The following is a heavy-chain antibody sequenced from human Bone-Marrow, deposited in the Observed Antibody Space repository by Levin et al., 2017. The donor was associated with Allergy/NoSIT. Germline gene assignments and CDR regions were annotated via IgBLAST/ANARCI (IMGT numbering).Heavy chain of an antibody. J-gene: IGHJ4*02. CDR1: GYTFTAYY. V-gene: IGHV1-2*06. CDR3: AKDIYRNVDFWSGYFGYGIDY. Sequence: ASVKVSCKTSGYTFTAYYVHWVRQAPGQGLEWMGRINPKSGGTNFAQKFQDRVTMTGDTSINTVYMELSRLRSDDTAVYYCAKDIYRNVDFWSGYFGYGIDYWGQGALVTVSS. CDR2: INPKSGGT. D-gene: IGHD3-3*01.